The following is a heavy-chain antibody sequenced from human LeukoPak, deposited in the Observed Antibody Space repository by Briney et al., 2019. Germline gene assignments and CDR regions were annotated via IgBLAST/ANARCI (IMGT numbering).Heavy chain of an antibody. Sequence: SETLSLTCTVPGGSISSYYWSWIRQPPGKGLEWIGYIYYSGSTNYNPSLKSRVTISVDTSKNQFSLKLSSVTAADTAVYYCARGYYDFWSGYYTGRLYFDYWGQGTLVTVSS. CDR3: ARGYYDFWSGYYTGRLYFDY. CDR1: GGSISSYY. D-gene: IGHD3-3*01. V-gene: IGHV4-59*01. CDR2: IYYSGST. J-gene: IGHJ4*02.